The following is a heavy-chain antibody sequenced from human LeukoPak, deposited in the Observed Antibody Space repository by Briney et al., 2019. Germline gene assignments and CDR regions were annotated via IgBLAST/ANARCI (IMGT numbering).Heavy chain of an antibody. Sequence: PGGSLRLSCVGSGFTFSDYAMNWVRQTPGKGLEWISSLGARGDIYYADSVQGRFTISRDNPNNAAHLQMNSLRPEDTAIYYCTKRGPGPVADSYDFWGQGTLVTVSS. CDR2: LGARGDI. CDR1: GFTFSDYA. J-gene: IGHJ4*02. D-gene: IGHD6-19*01. V-gene: IGHV3-23*01. CDR3: TKRGPGPVADSYDF.